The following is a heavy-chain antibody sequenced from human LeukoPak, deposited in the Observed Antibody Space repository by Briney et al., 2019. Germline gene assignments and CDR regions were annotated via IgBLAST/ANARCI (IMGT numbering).Heavy chain of an antibody. D-gene: IGHD4-17*01. CDR1: GGSISSYY. Sequence: SETLSLTCTVSGGSISSYYWSWIRQPPGKGLEWIGYIYYSGSTNYDPSLKSRVTISVDTSKNQFSLKLSSVTAADTAVYYCAREMTTADDAFDIWGQGTMVTVSS. CDR2: IYYSGST. V-gene: IGHV4-59*12. CDR3: AREMTTADDAFDI. J-gene: IGHJ3*02.